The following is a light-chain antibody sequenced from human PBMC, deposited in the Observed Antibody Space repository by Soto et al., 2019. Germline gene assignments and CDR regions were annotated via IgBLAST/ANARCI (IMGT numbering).Light chain of an antibody. V-gene: IGLV2-23*02. CDR3: CSFAGISPSYV. CDR1: SSDVGNYKF. Sequence: QSALTQAASVSGSPGQSITISCTGTSSDVGNYKFVSWYQQHPDKAPKVMIYEVSQRPSGVSDRFSGSKSGNTASLTISGLHAEDEADYYCCSFAGISPSYVFGTGTKLTVL. CDR2: EVS. J-gene: IGLJ1*01.